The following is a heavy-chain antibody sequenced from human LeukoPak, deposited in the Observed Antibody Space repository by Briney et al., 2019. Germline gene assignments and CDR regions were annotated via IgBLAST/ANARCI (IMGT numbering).Heavy chain of an antibody. J-gene: IGHJ4*02. Sequence: ASVKVSCKVSGYTLTELSMQWVRQAPGKGLEWMGGFDPENGETVYAQKFQGRLTMTEDTSTDTAYMELSSLRSDDAAVYYCATDHVGYCSANGCYSVDYWGQGTLVTVSS. CDR1: GYTLTELS. D-gene: IGHD2-15*01. CDR3: ATDHVGYCSANGCYSVDY. V-gene: IGHV1-24*01. CDR2: FDPENGET.